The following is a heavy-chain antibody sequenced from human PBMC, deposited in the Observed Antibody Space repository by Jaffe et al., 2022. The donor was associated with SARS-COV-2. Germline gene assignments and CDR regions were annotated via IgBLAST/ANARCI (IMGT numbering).Heavy chain of an antibody. J-gene: IGHJ6*02. V-gene: IGHV1-18*01. CDR2: ISAYNGNT. Sequence: QVQLVQSGAEVKKPGASVKVSCKASGYTFTSYGISWVRQAPGQGLEWMGWISAYNGNTNYAQKLQGRVTMTTDTSTSTAYMELRSLRSDDTAVYYCARDPNLGYDILTGYLSYYYYGMDVWGQGTTVTVSS. CDR1: GYTFTSYG. CDR3: ARDPNLGYDILTGYLSYYYYGMDV. D-gene: IGHD3-9*01.